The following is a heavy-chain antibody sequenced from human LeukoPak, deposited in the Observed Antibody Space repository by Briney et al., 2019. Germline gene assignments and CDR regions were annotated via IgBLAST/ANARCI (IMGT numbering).Heavy chain of an antibody. CDR1: GYTFTSYG. D-gene: IGHD3-10*01. V-gene: IGHV1-18*01. Sequence: ASVKVSCKASGYTFTSYGISWVRQAPGQGLEWMGWNSAYNGNTNYAQKLQGRVTMTTDTSTSTAYMELRSLRSDDTAVYYCAREGTSLLWFGELSPHHYFDYWGQGTLVTVSS. CDR2: NSAYNGNT. J-gene: IGHJ4*02. CDR3: AREGTSLLWFGELSPHHYFDY.